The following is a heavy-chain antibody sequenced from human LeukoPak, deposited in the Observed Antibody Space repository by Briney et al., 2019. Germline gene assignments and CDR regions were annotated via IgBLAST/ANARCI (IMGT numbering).Heavy chain of an antibody. D-gene: IGHD3-22*01. J-gene: IGHJ3*02. CDR3: ARGGHDSSGYYPERGAFDI. CDR2: INWNGGST. Sequence: PGGSLRLSCAASGFTFDDYGMSWVRQAPGKGLEWVSGINWNGGSTGYADSVKGRFTISRDNAKNTLYLQMNSLRAEDTAVYYCARGGHDSSGYYPERGAFDIWGQGTMVTVSS. V-gene: IGHV3-20*04. CDR1: GFTFDDYG.